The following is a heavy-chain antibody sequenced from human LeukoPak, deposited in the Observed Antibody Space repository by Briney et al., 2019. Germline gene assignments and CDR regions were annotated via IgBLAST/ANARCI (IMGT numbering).Heavy chain of an antibody. CDR3: ARAPGGCYSSSCLDY. Sequence: SETLSLTCTVSGGSISSYFWSWIRQPPGKGLEWIGPIYYSGSTNYNPSLKSRLTISVDTSKHQFSLKLSSVTAADAAVYYCARAPGGCYSSSCLDYWGQGTLVTVSS. CDR1: GGSISSYF. D-gene: IGHD6-13*01. CDR2: IYYSGST. J-gene: IGHJ4*02. V-gene: IGHV4-59*01.